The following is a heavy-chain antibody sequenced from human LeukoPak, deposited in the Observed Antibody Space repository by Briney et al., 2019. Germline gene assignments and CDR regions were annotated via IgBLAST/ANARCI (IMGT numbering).Heavy chain of an antibody. CDR1: GFTVSSNY. CDR3: TTYGSGRKFDY. CDR2: IESKTDGGTT. D-gene: IGHD3-10*01. J-gene: IGHJ4*02. Sequence: GGSLRLSCAASGFTVSSNYMSWLRQIPGKGLEGVGRIESKTDGGTTDYAAPVKGRFTISRDDSTNTLYLQMNSLKSEDTAVYYCTTYGSGRKFDYWGQGILVTVSS. V-gene: IGHV3-15*04.